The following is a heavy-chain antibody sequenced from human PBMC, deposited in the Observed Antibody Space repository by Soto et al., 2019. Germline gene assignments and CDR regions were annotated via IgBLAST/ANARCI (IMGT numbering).Heavy chain of an antibody. CDR2: ISGSGDST. J-gene: IGHJ4*02. Sequence: PGGSLRLSCATSGFTFSNYAMSWVRQAPGKGLEWVSAISGSGDSTNYADSVKGRFTISRDNSRNTLYLQMNSLRDEDTALYYCAKDLLVVVAFTGFDYWGQGTLVTVSS. CDR1: GFTFSNYA. CDR3: AKDLLVVVAFTGFDY. V-gene: IGHV3-23*01. D-gene: IGHD2-15*01.